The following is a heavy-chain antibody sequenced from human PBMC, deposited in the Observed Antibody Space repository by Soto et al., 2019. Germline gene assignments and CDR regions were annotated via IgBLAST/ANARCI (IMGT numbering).Heavy chain of an antibody. CDR3: ARAPSPHLGDY. J-gene: IGHJ4*02. Sequence: ASVKVSCKASGYTFTSNDINWVRQATGQGLEWMGWMNPNSGNTGYAQKFQGRVTMTRNTAISTAYMELSSLRSEDTAVYYCARAPSPHLGDYWGQGTRVNVSS. CDR1: GYTFTSND. CDR2: MNPNSGNT. V-gene: IGHV1-8*01.